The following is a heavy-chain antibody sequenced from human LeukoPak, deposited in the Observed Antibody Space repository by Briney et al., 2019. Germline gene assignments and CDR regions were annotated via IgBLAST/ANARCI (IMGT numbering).Heavy chain of an antibody. V-gene: IGHV3-74*01. CDR3: ARDAIYGDYGYYFDY. D-gene: IGHD4-17*01. Sequence: GGSLRLSCAASGFTFSSYWMHWVRQAPGKGLVWVSRINSDGSSTSYADSVKGRFTISRDNAKSTLYLQMNSLRAEDTAVYYCARDAIYGDYGYYFDYWGQGTLVTVSS. CDR2: INSDGSST. J-gene: IGHJ4*02. CDR1: GFTFSSYW.